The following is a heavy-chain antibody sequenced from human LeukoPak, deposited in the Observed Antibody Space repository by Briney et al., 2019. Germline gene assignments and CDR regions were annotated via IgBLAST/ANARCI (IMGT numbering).Heavy chain of an antibody. J-gene: IGHJ4*02. CDR2: INHSGSA. CDR1: GGSFSGYY. CDR3: ARGLSRLPSGGY. D-gene: IGHD2-15*01. V-gene: IGHV4-34*01. Sequence: SGTLSLTCAVYGGSFSGYYWNWIRQPPGKGPEWIGQINHSGSANYNPSLRSRVAISVDTSKNQFSLRLSSVTAADTAVYYCARGLSRLPSGGYWGQGTLVTVSS.